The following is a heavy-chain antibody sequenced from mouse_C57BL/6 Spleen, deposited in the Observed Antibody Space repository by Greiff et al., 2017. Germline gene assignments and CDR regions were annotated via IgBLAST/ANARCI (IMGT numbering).Heavy chain of an antibody. D-gene: IGHD1-1*01. Sequence: EVQLQQSGPELVKPGASVKIPCKASGYTFTDYNMDWVQQSHGKSLAWIGDINPNNGGTIYNQKFKGKATLAVDKSSSTAYMELRSLTSEDTAVYYCARSYYGSSHWYFDVWGTGTTVTVSS. J-gene: IGHJ1*03. CDR2: INPNNGGT. CDR1: GYTFTDYN. CDR3: ARSYYGSSHWYFDV. V-gene: IGHV1-18*01.